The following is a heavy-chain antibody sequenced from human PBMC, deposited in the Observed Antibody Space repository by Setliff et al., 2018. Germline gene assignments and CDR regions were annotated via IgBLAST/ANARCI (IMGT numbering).Heavy chain of an antibody. CDR2: ISGYNGNT. CDR1: GYTFTTYG. D-gene: IGHD2-15*01. J-gene: IGHJ3*02. V-gene: IGHV1-18*01. CDR3: ATVRDAVVAARKTNDAFDI. Sequence: ASVKVSCKASGYTFTTYGVAWVRQAPGQGLEWLGWISGYNGNTNYAQRFQGRVTTTIDTSTSTAYMELSSLRSEDTAVYYCATVRDAVVAARKTNDAFDIWGQGTMVTVSS.